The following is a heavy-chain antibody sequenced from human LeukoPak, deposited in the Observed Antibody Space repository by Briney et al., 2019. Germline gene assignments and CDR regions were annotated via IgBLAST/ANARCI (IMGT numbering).Heavy chain of an antibody. CDR1: GFTFSDYA. D-gene: IGHD3-22*01. J-gene: IGHJ3*02. Sequence: GGSLRLSCAASGFTFSDYAMNWLRQAPGKGLEWVSAISGSGGSTYYADSVKGRFTISRDNSKNTLYLQMNSLRAEDTAVYYCAKDQKRITMIVVVITSSAPGAFDIWGQGTMVTVSS. CDR2: ISGSGGST. CDR3: AKDQKRITMIVVVITSSAPGAFDI. V-gene: IGHV3-23*01.